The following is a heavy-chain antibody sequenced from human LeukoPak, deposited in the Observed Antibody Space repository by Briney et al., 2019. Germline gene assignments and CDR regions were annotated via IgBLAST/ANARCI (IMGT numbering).Heavy chain of an antibody. V-gene: IGHV4-61*02. Sequence: PSETLSLTCTVSGGSISSGTYYWSWIRQPAGKGLEWIGRIYTSGSTNYNPSLKNRITISVDTSKNQFSLKLSSVTAADTAVYYCARNSCPSGSCYVNRGYFDYWGQGTLVTVSS. D-gene: IGHD2-15*01. CDR1: GGSISSGTYY. J-gene: IGHJ4*02. CDR3: ARNSCPSGSCYVNRGYFDY. CDR2: IYTSGST.